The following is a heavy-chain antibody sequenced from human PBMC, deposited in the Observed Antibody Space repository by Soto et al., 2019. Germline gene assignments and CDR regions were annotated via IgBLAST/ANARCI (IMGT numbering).Heavy chain of an antibody. CDR2: INHSGST. V-gene: IGHV4-34*01. CDR1: GGSFSGYY. J-gene: IGHJ5*02. D-gene: IGHD3-10*02. Sequence: QVQLQQWGAGLLKPSETLSLTCAVYGGSFSGYYWSWIRQPPGKGLEWIGEINHSGSTNYNPSLKSRVTISVDTSKDQFSLKLSSVTAADTAVYYCARGRVTIFKSRFDPWGQGTPVTVSS. CDR3: ARGRVTIFKSRFDP.